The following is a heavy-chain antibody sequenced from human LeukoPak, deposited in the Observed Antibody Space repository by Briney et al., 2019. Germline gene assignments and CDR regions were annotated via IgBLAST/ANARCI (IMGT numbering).Heavy chain of an antibody. V-gene: IGHV4-38-2*02. CDR1: GYSISSTYY. D-gene: IGHD3-22*01. CDR3: ARGTVKYYYDSSGYRRDAFDI. Sequence: PSETLSLTCTVSGYSISSTYYWGWIRQPPGKGLQWIGSIYHSGTTYYNPSLKSRVTISVDTSKNQFSLKLSSVTAADTAVYYCARGTVKYYYDSSGYRRDAFDIWGQGTMVTVSS. CDR2: IYHSGTT. J-gene: IGHJ3*02.